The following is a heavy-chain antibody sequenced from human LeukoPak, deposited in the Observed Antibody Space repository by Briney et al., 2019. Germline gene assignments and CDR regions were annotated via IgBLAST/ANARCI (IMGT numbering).Heavy chain of an antibody. J-gene: IGHJ6*03. V-gene: IGHV4-59*01. D-gene: IGHD6-25*01. CDR3: ARGRHYYYYYYMDV. Sequence: SETLSLTCTVSCGSISSYYWSWIRQPPGKGLEWIGYIYYSGSTNYNPSLKSRVTISVDTSKNQFSLKLSSVTAADTAVYYCARGRHYYYYYYMDVWGKGTTVTISS. CDR2: IYYSGST. CDR1: CGSISSYY.